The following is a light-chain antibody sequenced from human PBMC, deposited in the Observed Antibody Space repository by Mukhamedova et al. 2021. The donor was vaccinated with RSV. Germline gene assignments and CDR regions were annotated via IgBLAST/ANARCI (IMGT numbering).Light chain of an antibody. J-gene: IGLJ3*02. V-gene: IGLV8-61*01. CDR3: VLYMGSGIWV. CDR2: STN. CDR1: SGSVSTSYY. Sequence: VTLTCGLSSGSVSTSYYPSWYQQTPGQAPRTLIYSTNTRSSGVPDRFSGSILGNKAALTITGAQADDESDYYCVLYMGSGIWVFG.